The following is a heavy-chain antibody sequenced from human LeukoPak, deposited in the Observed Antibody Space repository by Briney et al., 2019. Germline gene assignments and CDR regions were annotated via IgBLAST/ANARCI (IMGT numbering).Heavy chain of an antibody. CDR1: GFTVSSNY. CDR3: ARGSTITSAPGAFDI. J-gene: IGHJ3*02. V-gene: IGHV3-53*01. Sequence: GGSLRLSCAASGFTVSSNYMSWVRQAPGKGLEWVSVIFSGGTTYYADSVKGRFTISRDNSKNTLNFQMNSLRVEDTAVYYCARGSTITSAPGAFDIWGQGTVVTVSS. D-gene: IGHD6-25*01. CDR2: IFSGGTT.